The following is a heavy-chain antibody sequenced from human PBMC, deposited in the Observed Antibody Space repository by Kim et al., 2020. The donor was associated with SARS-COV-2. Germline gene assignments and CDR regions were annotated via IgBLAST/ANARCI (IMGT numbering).Heavy chain of an antibody. V-gene: IGHV3-21*01. CDR1: GFTFSSYS. Sequence: GGSLRLSCAASGFTFSSYSMNWVRQAPGKGLEWVSSISSSSSYIYYADSVKGRFTISRDNAKNSLYLQMNSLRAEDTAVYYCARDRSNWNYGEFDYWGQGTLVTVSS. J-gene: IGHJ4*02. D-gene: IGHD1-7*01. CDR2: ISSSSSYI. CDR3: ARDRSNWNYGEFDY.